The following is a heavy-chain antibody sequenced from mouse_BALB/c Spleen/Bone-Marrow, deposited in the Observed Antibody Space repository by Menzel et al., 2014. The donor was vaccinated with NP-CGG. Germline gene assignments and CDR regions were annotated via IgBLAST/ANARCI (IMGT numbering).Heavy chain of an antibody. D-gene: IGHD1-2*01. CDR3: ARPGYYGYQDV. J-gene: IGHJ1*01. CDR1: GFDFSRYW. V-gene: IGHV4-1*02. CDR2: INPDSSTI. Sequence: EVQLVESGGGLVQPGGSLKLSCAASGFDFSRYWMTWVRQAPEKGLEWIGEINPDSSTINYTPSLKEKFIISRDNAKNTLYLQMSKVRSEDTALYYCARPGYYGYQDVWGAGTTVTVSS.